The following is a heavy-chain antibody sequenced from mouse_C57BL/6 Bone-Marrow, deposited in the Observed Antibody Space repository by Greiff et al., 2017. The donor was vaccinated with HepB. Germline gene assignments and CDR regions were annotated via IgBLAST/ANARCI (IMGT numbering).Heavy chain of an antibody. CDR2: IYPGNGDT. D-gene: IGHD1-1*01. V-gene: IGHV1-12*01. J-gene: IGHJ3*01. Sequence: LQQSGAELVRPGASVKMSCKASGYTFTSYNLHWVKQTPRQGLEWIGAIYPGNGDTSYNQKFKGKATLTVDKSSSTAYMQLSSLTSEDSAVYFCAITTVGGTWFAYWGQGTLVTVSA. CDR3: AITTVGGTWFAY. CDR1: GYTFTSYN.